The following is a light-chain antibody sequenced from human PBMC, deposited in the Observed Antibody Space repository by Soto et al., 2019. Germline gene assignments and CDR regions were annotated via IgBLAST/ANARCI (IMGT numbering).Light chain of an antibody. J-gene: IGLJ1*01. CDR2: DVN. CDR1: SSDVGGYIF. CDR3: VSYAGGTDV. Sequence: QSVLTQPPSASGSPGQSVTISCTGTSSDVGGYIFVSWYQQHPGKAPKLMIYDVNKRPAGVPDRFSGSKSDNTASLTVSGLQAKDEADYSCVSYAGGTDVFGTGTKVTVL. V-gene: IGLV2-8*01.